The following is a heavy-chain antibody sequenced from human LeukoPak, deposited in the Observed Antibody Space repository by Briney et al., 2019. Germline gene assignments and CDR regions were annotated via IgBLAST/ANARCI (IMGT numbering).Heavy chain of an antibody. D-gene: IGHD3-10*01. CDR2: ISGSGGST. CDR3: XKVGGSRFYGSGSQGFDY. J-gene: IGHJ4*02. Sequence: TGGSLRLSCAASGFTFSSYAMSWVRQAPGKGLEWVSVISGSGGSTYYPDSVKGRFTISRDNSKNTLYLQMNSLRAEDTAVYYXXKVGGSRFYGSGSQGFDYWGQGTLVTVSS. CDR1: GFTFSSYA. V-gene: IGHV3-23*01.